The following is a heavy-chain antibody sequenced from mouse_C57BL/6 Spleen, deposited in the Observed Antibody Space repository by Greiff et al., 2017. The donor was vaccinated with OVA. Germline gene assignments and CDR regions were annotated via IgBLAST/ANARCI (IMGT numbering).Heavy chain of an antibody. Sequence: EVKVVESGGDLVKPGGSLKLSCAASGFTFSSYGMSWVRQTPDKRLEWVATISSGGSYTYYPDSVKGRFTISRDNAKNTLYLQMSSLKSEDTAMYYCARPDYYGSSYWFAYWGQGTLVTVSA. J-gene: IGHJ3*01. CDR3: ARPDYYGSSYWFAY. CDR1: GFTFSSYG. V-gene: IGHV5-6*01. D-gene: IGHD1-1*01. CDR2: ISSGGSYT.